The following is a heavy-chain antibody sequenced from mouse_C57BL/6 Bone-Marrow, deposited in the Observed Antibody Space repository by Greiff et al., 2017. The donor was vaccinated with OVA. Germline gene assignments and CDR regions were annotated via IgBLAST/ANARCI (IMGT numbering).Heavy chain of an antibody. V-gene: IGHV1-19*01. Sequence: VQLQQSGPVLVKPGASVKMSCKASGYTFTDYYMNWVKQSHGKSLEWIGVINPYNGGTSYNQKFKGKATLTVDKSSSTAYMELNSLTSEDSAVYYCAGLGRDYYAMDYWGQGTSVTVSS. D-gene: IGHD4-1*01. CDR1: GYTFTDYY. CDR2: INPYNGGT. J-gene: IGHJ4*01. CDR3: AGLGRDYYAMDY.